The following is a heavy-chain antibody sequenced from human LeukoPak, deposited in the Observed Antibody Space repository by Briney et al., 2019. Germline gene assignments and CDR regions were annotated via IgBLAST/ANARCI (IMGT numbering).Heavy chain of an antibody. CDR1: GYSISIGYY. Sequence: SQTLSLTCAVSGYSISIGYYWGGIRQPPGKGLQWIGSIFQRGYSYYNPSLKSRVTISVDTSRNQFSLKLSSVTAADTAVYYCAGDKETTGNGRPNWFDPWGQGTLVTVSS. V-gene: IGHV4-38-2*01. CDR3: AGDKETTGNGRPNWFDP. CDR2: IFQRGYS. D-gene: IGHD1-1*01. J-gene: IGHJ5*02.